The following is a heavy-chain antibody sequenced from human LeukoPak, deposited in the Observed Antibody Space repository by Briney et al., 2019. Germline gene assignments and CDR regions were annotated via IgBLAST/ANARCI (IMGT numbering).Heavy chain of an antibody. CDR2: INSDGSST. V-gene: IGHV3-74*01. J-gene: IGHJ4*02. CDR3: ASTHGSGSYYPY. CDR1: GFTFSSYW. Sequence: GGSLRLSCAASGFTFSSYWMHWVRQAPGKGLVWVSRINSDGSSTSYADSVKGRFTISRDNAKNTLYLQMNSLRAEDTAVYYCASTHGSGSYYPYWGQGTLVTVSS. D-gene: IGHD3-10*01.